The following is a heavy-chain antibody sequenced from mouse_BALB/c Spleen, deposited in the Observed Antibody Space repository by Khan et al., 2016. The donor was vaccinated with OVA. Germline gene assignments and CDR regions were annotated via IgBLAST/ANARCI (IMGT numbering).Heavy chain of an antibody. Sequence: VRLQQSGPELVKPGASVKIPCKASGYTFTDYNIDWVKQSHGKSLEWIGDINPNIGYTVYNQKFKGKATLTVDKSSSTAYMELRSLTSEDTAVYYGTMSRYGMYGYWGQGTALTVSS. V-gene: IGHV1-18*01. CDR3: TMSRYGMYGY. CDR2: INPNIGYT. J-gene: IGHJ2*01. D-gene: IGHD2-10*02. CDR1: GYTFTDYN.